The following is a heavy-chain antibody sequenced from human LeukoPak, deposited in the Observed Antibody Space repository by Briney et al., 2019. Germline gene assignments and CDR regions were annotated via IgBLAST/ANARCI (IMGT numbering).Heavy chain of an antibody. V-gene: IGHV4-59*01. D-gene: IGHD6-13*01. Sequence: PSETLSLTCTVSGGSISSYYWSWIRQPPGKGLEWIGYIYYSGSTNYNPSLKSRVTISVDTSKNQFSLKPSSVTAADTAVYYCARTMYSSSWMYYFDYWGQGTLVTVSS. CDR2: IYYSGST. CDR3: ARTMYSSSWMYYFDY. CDR1: GGSISSYY. J-gene: IGHJ4*02.